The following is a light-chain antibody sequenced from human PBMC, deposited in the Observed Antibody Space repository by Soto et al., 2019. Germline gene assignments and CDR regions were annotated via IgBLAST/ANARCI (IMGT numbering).Light chain of an antibody. CDR2: DDG. J-gene: IGLJ2*01. V-gene: IGLV3-21*02. CDR1: NIGIKS. Sequence: SYELTQAPSVSVAPGQTARITCGGNNIGIKSVHWYQQEPGQAPVLVVYDDGDRPSGIPERFSGSNAGNTATLTITRVEAGDEADYHCQVWDSSSDHRVVFGGGTKVTVL. CDR3: QVWDSSSDHRVV.